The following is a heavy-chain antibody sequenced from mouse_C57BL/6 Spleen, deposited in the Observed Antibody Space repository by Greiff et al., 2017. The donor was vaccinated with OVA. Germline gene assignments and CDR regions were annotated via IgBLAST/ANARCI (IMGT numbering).Heavy chain of an antibody. CDR2: INPNNGGT. D-gene: IGHD2-4*01. CDR1: GYTFTDYY. Sequence: VQLQQSGPELVKPGASVKISCKASGYTFTDYYMNWVKQSHGKSLEWIGDINPNNGGTSYNQKFKGKATLTVDKSSSTAYMELRSLTSEDSAVYYCARWQDYDVLYYYAMDYWGQGTSVTVSS. V-gene: IGHV1-26*01. CDR3: ARWQDYDVLYYYAMDY. J-gene: IGHJ4*01.